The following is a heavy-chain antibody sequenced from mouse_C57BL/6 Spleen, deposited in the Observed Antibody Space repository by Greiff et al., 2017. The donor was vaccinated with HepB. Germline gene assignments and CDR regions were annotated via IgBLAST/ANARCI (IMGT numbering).Heavy chain of an antibody. J-gene: IGHJ4*01. V-gene: IGHV2-2*01. Sequence: QVQLKESGPGLVQPSQSLSITCPVSGFSLTSYGVHWVRQSPGKGLEWLGVIWSGGSTDYNAAFISRLSISKDNSKSHVFFKMNSLQADDTAIYYCARGEPSRAMDYWGQGTSVTVSS. CDR1: GFSLTSYG. CDR3: ARGEPSRAMDY. CDR2: IWSGGST.